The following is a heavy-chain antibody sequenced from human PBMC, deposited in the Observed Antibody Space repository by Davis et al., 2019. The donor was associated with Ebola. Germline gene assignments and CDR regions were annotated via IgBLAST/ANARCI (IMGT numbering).Heavy chain of an antibody. J-gene: IGHJ6*02. CDR1: GGSISSGDYY. Sequence: SETLSLTCTVSGGSISSGDYYWSWIRQPPGKGLEWIGYIYYSGSTYYNPSLKSRVTISVDTSKNQFSLKLSSVTAADTAVYYCARGGGGLHYYYYYAMDVWGQGTTVTVSS. CDR3: ARGGGGLHYYYYYAMDV. CDR2: IYYSGST. V-gene: IGHV4-30-4*02. D-gene: IGHD3-16*01.